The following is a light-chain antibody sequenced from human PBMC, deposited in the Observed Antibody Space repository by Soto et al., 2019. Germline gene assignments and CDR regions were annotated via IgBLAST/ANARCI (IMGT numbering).Light chain of an antibody. V-gene: IGKV3-20*01. CDR1: HSVSSSY. J-gene: IGKJ1*01. Sequence: EIVLTQSPGTLSLSPGERATLSCRASHSVSSSYLAWYQQKPGQAPRLLIYGATSRATGIPDRFSGSVSGTDFTLTISRLEPEDFAVYYCQQYGSSPKMFGQGTKVEIK. CDR2: GAT. CDR3: QQYGSSPKM.